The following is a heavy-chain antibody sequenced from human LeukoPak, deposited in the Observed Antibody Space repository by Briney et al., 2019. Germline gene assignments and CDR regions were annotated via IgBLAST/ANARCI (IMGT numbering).Heavy chain of an antibody. CDR2: INPNSGGT. D-gene: IGHD6-13*01. J-gene: IGHJ4*02. V-gene: IGHV1-2*02. CDR1: GYTFTGYY. Sequence: GASVKVSCKASGYTFTGYYMHWVRQAPGQGLEWMGWINPNSGGTNYAQKFQGRVTMTRDTSTSTVYMELSSLRSEDTAVYYCAREGSSSSLWGQGTLVTVSS. CDR3: AREGSSSSL.